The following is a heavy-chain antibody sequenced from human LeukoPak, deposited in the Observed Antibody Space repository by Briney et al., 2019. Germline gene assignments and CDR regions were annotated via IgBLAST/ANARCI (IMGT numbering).Heavy chain of an antibody. V-gene: IGHV4-39*02. CDR3: ARDDGVTTVVTPIWYFDL. D-gene: IGHD4-23*01. CDR1: GGSISSYY. J-gene: IGHJ2*01. Sequence: SETLSLTCTVSGGSISSYYWGWIRQPPGKGLEWIGSLSYSGSPYYNPSLKSRVTISGDMSKNQFSLKLSSVTAADTAVYYCARDDGVTTVVTPIWYFDLWGRGTLVTVSS. CDR2: LSYSGSP.